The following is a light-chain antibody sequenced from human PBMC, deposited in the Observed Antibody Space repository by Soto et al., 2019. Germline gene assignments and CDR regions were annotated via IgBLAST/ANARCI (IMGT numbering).Light chain of an antibody. CDR1: QSVSSY. J-gene: IGKJ2*01. CDR2: AAS. V-gene: IGKV1-39*01. CDR3: QQTYSPPHT. Sequence: DIQMTQSPSSLSASVGDRVTITCRASQSVSSYLNWYQQKPLQAPKLLIYAASRLQSGVPSRFSGSGSGTDFTLPISGLHPEDFAFYCCQQTYSPPHTFGQGTKLEIK.